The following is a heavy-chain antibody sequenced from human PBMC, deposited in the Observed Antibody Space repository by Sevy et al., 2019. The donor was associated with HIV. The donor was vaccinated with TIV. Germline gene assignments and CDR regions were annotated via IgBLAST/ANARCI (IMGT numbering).Heavy chain of an antibody. J-gene: IGHJ4*02. D-gene: IGHD1-26*01. CDR2: IYYNGHI. V-gene: IGHV4-59*08. Sequence: SETLSLTCTVSGGSITSLYWNWIRQPPGKGLEWIANIYYNGHINYNPPLKSRVTLSLDTSKNQFSRRLGSVTAADTAMYYCAGENAWGRGYSWGQGTLVTVSS. CDR3: AGENAWGRGYS. CDR1: GGSITSLY.